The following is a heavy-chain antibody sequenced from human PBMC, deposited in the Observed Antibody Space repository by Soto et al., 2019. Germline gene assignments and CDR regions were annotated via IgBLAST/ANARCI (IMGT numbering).Heavy chain of an antibody. Sequence: GGSLRLSCAASGFTFSSYSMNWAPQAPGKGLEWISYISSSSRTIYYPDSVKGRFTISRDNAKNSLYLQMNSLRAEDTAVYYCARDKGRSPLDYWGQGTLVTVSS. CDR2: ISSSSRTI. D-gene: IGHD2-15*01. CDR1: GFTFSSYS. V-gene: IGHV3-48*01. CDR3: ARDKGRSPLDY. J-gene: IGHJ4*02.